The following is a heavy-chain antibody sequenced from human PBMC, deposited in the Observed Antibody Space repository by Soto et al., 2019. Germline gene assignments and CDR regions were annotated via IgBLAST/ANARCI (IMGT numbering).Heavy chain of an antibody. Sequence: GGSLRLSCAASGFSVTSNYMTWVRQAPGKGLECVSVIYAGGNTYYPDSVKGRFTISSDNSKNTLFLQMNNLRAEDTAIYYCARVTTFYDILTSSYALNYFDYWGQGTRVTVSS. CDR3: ARVTTFYDILTSSYALNYFDY. J-gene: IGHJ4*02. CDR1: GFSVTSNY. CDR2: IYAGGNT. V-gene: IGHV3-53*01. D-gene: IGHD3-9*01.